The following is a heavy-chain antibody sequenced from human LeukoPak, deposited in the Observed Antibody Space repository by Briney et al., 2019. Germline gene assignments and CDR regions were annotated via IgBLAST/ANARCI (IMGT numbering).Heavy chain of an antibody. CDR1: GFSFNKYG. V-gene: IGHV3-30*02. CDR3: ARRAPSHDFDS. J-gene: IGHJ4*02. CDR2: IRYDGSNK. Sequence: PGGSLRLSCAASGFSFNKYGMHWVRHAPGKGLEWVAFIRYDGSNKYYADSVKGRFTLSRDNSKNTVYVQMNSLRAEDTAVYYCARRAPSHDFDSWGQGTLVTVSS.